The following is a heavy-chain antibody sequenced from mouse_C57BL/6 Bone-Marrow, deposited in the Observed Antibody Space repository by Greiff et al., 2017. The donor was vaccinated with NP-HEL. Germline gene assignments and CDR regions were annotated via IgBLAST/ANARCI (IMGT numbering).Heavy chain of an antibody. Sequence: VQLQQSGPELVKPGASVKISCKASGYSSTGYYMNWVKQSPEKSLEWIGEINPSTGGTTYNQKFKAKATLTVDKSSSTAYMQIKSLTSEDSAVYYCARKGDYGSSDWYFDVWGTGTTVTVSS. CDR2: INPSTGGT. CDR3: ARKGDYGSSDWYFDV. CDR1: GYSSTGYY. J-gene: IGHJ1*03. V-gene: IGHV1-42*01. D-gene: IGHD1-1*01.